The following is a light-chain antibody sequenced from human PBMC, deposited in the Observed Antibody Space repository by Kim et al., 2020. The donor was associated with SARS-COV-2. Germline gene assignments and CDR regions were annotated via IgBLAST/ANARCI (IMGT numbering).Light chain of an antibody. CDR1: SSDIGRYNY. CDR2: EVN. J-gene: IGLJ3*02. Sequence: GQSVTISCTGTSSDIGRYNYVSWYQHHPGKAPKLMISEVNKWPSGVPDRFSGSKSGNTASLTVSGLQAEDEADFYCSSYAGSNTWVFGGGTQLTVL. CDR3: SSYAGSNTWV. V-gene: IGLV2-8*01.